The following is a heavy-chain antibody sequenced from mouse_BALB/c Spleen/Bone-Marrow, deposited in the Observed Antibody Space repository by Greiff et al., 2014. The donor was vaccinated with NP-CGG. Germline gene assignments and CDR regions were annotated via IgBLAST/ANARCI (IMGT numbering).Heavy chain of an antibody. CDR3: ARNLLPPYWYFDV. J-gene: IGHJ1*01. CDR1: GFSLTTYG. Sequence: VMLVESGPGLVAPSQSLSITCTVSGFSLTTYGVHWVRQSPGKGLEWLGVIWAGGSTNYNSILMSRLSISKDNSKNQVFLKMNSLQTDDTAIYYCARNLLPPYWYFDVWGAGTTVTVSS. V-gene: IGHV2-9*02. D-gene: IGHD1-1*01. CDR2: IWAGGST.